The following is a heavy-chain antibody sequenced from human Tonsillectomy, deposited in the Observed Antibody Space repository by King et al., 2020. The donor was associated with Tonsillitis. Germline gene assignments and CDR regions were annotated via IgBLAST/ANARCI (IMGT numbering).Heavy chain of an antibody. J-gene: IGHJ3*02. CDR1: GGSISSSSYY. D-gene: IGHD6-19*01. Sequence: QLQESGPGLVKPSETLSLTCTVSGGSISSSSYYWGWIRQPPGKGLEWIGSIYYSGSTYYNPSLKSRVTISVDTSKNQFSLKLSSVTAADTAVYYCARQDSSGWYWDAFDIWGQGTMVTVSS. CDR3: ARQDSSGWYWDAFDI. V-gene: IGHV4-39*01. CDR2: IYYSGST.